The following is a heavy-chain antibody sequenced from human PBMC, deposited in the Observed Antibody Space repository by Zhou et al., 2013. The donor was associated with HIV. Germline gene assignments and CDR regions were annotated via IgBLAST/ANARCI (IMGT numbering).Heavy chain of an antibody. D-gene: IGHD2-21*01. CDR3: ARDSGAYCGGDCYPGWFDP. V-gene: IGHV1-69*01. Sequence: QVQLVQSGAEVQKPGASVKVSCKASGGTFSSYAISWVRQAPGQGLEWMGGIIPIFGTANYAQKFQGRVTITTDESTSTAYMELSSLRSEDTAVYYCARDSGAYCGGDCYPGWFDPWGQGTLVTVSS. CDR1: GGTFSSYA. CDR2: IIPIFGTA. J-gene: IGHJ5*02.